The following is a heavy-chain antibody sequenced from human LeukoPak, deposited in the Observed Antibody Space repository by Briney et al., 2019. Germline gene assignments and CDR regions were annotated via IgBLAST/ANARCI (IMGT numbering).Heavy chain of an antibody. CDR3: ARGRNIAAAGDTTFDY. CDR2: IYYSGST. CDR1: GGSISSSSYY. J-gene: IGHJ4*02. D-gene: IGHD6-13*01. Sequence: PSETLSLTCTVSGGSISSSSYYWGWIRQPPGKGLEWIGSIYYSGSTYYNPSLKSRVTISVDTSKNQFSLKLSSVTAADTAVYYCARGRNIAAAGDTTFDYWGQGTLVTVSS. V-gene: IGHV4-39*07.